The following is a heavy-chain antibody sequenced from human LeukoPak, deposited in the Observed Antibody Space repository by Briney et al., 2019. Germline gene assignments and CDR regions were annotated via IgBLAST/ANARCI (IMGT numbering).Heavy chain of an antibody. Sequence: SGGSLRLSCAASGFTFSSYEMNWVRQAPGKGLEWVSYISSSGSTIYYADSVKGRFTISRDNAKNSLYLQMNSLRAEDTAVYYCARGNGDRPPHYYFYMDVWGKGATVTISS. CDR3: ARGNGDRPPHYYFYMDV. V-gene: IGHV3-48*03. D-gene: IGHD4-17*01. J-gene: IGHJ6*03. CDR2: ISSSGSTI. CDR1: GFTFSSYE.